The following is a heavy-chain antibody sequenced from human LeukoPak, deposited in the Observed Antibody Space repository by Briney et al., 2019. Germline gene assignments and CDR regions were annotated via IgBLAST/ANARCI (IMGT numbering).Heavy chain of an antibody. CDR1: GFTFSTYA. J-gene: IGHJ3*02. CDR2: ISGSGGST. D-gene: IGHD1-14*01. CDR3: AKDNHPHAFDT. V-gene: IGHV3-23*01. Sequence: GGSLRLSCAASGFTFSTYAMSWVRQAPGKGLEWVSVISGSGGSTYYTDSVKGRFTISRDNSKNTLYLQMNSLRAEDTAVYYCAKDNHPHAFDTWGQGTMVTVSS.